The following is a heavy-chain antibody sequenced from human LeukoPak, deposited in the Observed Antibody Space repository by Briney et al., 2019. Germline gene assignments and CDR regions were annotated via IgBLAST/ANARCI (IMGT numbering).Heavy chain of an antibody. Sequence: ASVKVSCKASGYTFTNYYMHWVRQAPGQGLEWMGIINPSGGSTTYAQKFQGRVTMTRDTSTSTVYMELSSLRSEDTAVYYCARASPGYSYGYPHHYYYMDVWGKGTTVTVSS. J-gene: IGHJ6*03. CDR3: ARASPGYSYGYPHHYYYMDV. V-gene: IGHV1-46*01. CDR2: INPSGGST. D-gene: IGHD5-18*01. CDR1: GYTFTNYY.